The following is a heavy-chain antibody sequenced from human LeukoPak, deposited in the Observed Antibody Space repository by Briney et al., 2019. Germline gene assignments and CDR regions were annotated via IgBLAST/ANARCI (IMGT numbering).Heavy chain of an antibody. D-gene: IGHD2-2*01. V-gene: IGHV3-48*03. Sequence: GGSLRLSCAASGFTFSSYEMNWVRQAPGKGLEWVSYISSSGSTIYYADSVKGRFAISRDNAKNSLYLQMNSLRAEDTAVYYCAKSWCETICYGIYDWGQGTLVTVS. CDR3: AKSWCETICYGIYD. J-gene: IGHJ4*02. CDR1: GFTFSSYE. CDR2: ISSSGSTI.